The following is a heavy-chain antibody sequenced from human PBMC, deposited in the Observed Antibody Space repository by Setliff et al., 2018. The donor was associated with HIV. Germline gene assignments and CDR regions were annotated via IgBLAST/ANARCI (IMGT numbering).Heavy chain of an antibody. D-gene: IGHD2-2*01. J-gene: IGHJ1*01. Sequence: PSETLSLTCTVSGGSINSGGYYWSWIRQHPGKGLEWIGYIFYSGSTYYNPSLESRITISVDTSKNQFSLKLGFVTAADTAVYHCARGESSTWDLAEHFQHWGHGTLVTVSS. V-gene: IGHV4-31*03. CDR2: IFYSGST. CDR3: ARGESSTWDLAEHFQH. CDR1: GGSINSGGYY.